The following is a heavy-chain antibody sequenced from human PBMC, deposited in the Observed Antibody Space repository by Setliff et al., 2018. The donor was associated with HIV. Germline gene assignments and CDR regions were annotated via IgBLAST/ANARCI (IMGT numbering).Heavy chain of an antibody. V-gene: IGHV4-38-2*02. CDR3: AKSSPSIGYISDH. CDR1: GYSISSGYY. CDR2: IYHSGST. J-gene: IGHJ4*02. Sequence: SETLSLTCTVSGYSISSGYYWGWIRQPPGKGLGWIGSIYHSGSTYYNPSLRSRVTISTDTSKNQFSLNVRSVTAADTAVYFCAKSSPSIGYISDHWGQGTLVTVSS. D-gene: IGHD5-12*01.